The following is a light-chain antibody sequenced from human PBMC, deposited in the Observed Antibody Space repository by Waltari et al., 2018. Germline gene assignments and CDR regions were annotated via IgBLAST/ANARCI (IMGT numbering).Light chain of an antibody. J-gene: IGLJ3*02. CDR2: DIN. CDR1: STDVGANNF. Sequence: QSALTQPRSVSGSPGQSVTISCTGTSTDVGANNFVSWYQHHQDKAPKLIIYDINKRPSGVPDRFSGSKSGNTASLTISGLQAEDEADYYCCSCVGRNIYWVFGGGTKLTVL. CDR3: CSCVGRNIYWV. V-gene: IGLV2-11*01.